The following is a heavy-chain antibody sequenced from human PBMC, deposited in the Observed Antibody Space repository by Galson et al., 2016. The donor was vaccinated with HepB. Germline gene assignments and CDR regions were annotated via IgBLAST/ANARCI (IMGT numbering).Heavy chain of an antibody. V-gene: IGHV1-69*06. Sequence: SVKVSCKASGGTFSTSAISWVRQAPGQGLEWMGGIIPIFDTPHYSQKFQDKVTITADKSSRTAYMDRSSLTSEDTAVYYCASGNQQLVLGTFDSWGQGTLVTVSS. CDR3: ASGNQQLVLGTFDS. J-gene: IGHJ4*02. CDR1: GGTFSTSA. D-gene: IGHD6-13*01. CDR2: IIPIFDTP.